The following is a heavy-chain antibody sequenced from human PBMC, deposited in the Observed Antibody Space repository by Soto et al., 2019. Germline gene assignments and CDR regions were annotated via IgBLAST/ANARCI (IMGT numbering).Heavy chain of an antibody. V-gene: IGHV1-2*02. Sequence: GASVKVSCKASGYTFTGYYIHWVRQAPGQGLEWMGWINPNSGGTNYAQKFQGRVTMTRDTSISTAYMELSRLRSDDTAVYYCASRTRGYSGYRVYYYYYGMDVWGQGTTVTLSS. J-gene: IGHJ6*02. CDR2: INPNSGGT. CDR3: ASRTRGYSGYRVYYYYYGMDV. CDR1: GYTFTGYY. D-gene: IGHD5-12*01.